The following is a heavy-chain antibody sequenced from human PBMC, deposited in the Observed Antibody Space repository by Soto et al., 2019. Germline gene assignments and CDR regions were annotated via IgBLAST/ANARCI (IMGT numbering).Heavy chain of an antibody. Sequence: ASVKVSCKASGYTFTNYGISWVRQAPGQGLEWMGWINTYNGNTNHAQKLQGRVTMTTDTSTSTAYMELSSLRSEDTAVYYCARDSGGMDVWGQGTTVTVSS. CDR2: INTYNGNT. J-gene: IGHJ6*02. CDR3: ARDSGGMDV. CDR1: GYTFTNYG. V-gene: IGHV1-18*01.